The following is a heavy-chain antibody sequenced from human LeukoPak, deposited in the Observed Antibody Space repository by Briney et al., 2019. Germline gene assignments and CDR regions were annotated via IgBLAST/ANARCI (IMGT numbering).Heavy chain of an antibody. V-gene: IGHV3-15*01. J-gene: IGHJ3*02. CDR2: IKSKTDGGAT. CDR1: GFTFSYAW. Sequence: GGSLRLSCAASGFTFSYAWMSWVRQAPGKGLEWVGRIKSKTDGGATDYTAPVNGRFTISRDDSKNTLYLQMNSLRAEDTAVYYCARARSSYGYGDAFDIWGQGTMVTVSS. CDR3: ARARSSYGYGDAFDI. D-gene: IGHD5-18*01.